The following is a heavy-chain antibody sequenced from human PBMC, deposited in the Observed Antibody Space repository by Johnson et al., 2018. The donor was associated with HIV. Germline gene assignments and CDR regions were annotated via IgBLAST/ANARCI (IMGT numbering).Heavy chain of an antibody. V-gene: IGHV3-30*04. CDR3: ARTAGSDAFDI. D-gene: IGHD6-13*01. CDR1: GFTFSSYA. J-gene: IGHJ3*02. Sequence: QVQLVESGGGVVQPGRSLRLSCAASGFTFSSYAMHWVRQAPGKGLEWVAVIWFDGSNKYYADSVKGRFTISRDNSKNTLYLQMNSLRAEDKAVYYCARTAGSDAFDIWGQGTMVTVSS. CDR2: IWFDGSNK.